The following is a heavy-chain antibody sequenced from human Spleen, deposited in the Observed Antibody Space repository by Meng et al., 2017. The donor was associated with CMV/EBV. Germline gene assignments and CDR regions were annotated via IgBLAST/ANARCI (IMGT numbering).Heavy chain of an antibody. D-gene: IGHD3-22*01. CDR1: GYTFKNYG. Sequence: ASVKVSCKASGYTFKNYGISWVRQAPGQVLEWMGWISVYNGNTNYAQKIQGRVTMTRDTSTSTAYMELRSLRSDDTAVYYCVRDYYKSSDYWFDTFDIWGQGTMVTVSS. CDR3: VRDYYKSSDYWFDTFDI. J-gene: IGHJ3*02. V-gene: IGHV1-18*01. CDR2: ISVYNGNT.